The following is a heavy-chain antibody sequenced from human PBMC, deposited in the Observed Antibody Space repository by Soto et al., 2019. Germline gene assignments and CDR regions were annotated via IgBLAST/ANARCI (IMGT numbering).Heavy chain of an antibody. CDR3: SREWRAAASWFDP. V-gene: IGHV5-10-1*01. J-gene: IGHJ5*02. D-gene: IGHD6-13*01. Sequence: EVLKISCKGSGYSFTSYWLSWVRQMPGKGLEWMGRIDPSDCYTNYSPSFQGHVTISADKSISTAYLQRSSLKASDTAMYYCSREWRAAASWFDPWGQGTLVIVSS. CDR1: GYSFTSYW. CDR2: IDPSDCYT.